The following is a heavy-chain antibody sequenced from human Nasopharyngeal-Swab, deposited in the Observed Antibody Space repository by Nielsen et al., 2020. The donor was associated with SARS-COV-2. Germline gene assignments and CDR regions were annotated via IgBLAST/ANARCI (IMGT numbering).Heavy chain of an antibody. V-gene: IGHV3-48*01. D-gene: IGHD3-3*01. J-gene: IGHJ4*02. CDR2: ISGSSGTI. Sequence: VCQAPGKGLEWVSYISGSSGTINYVDSVKGRFTISRDNAKNSLYLQMNSLRAEDTAVYYCARDSPITIFGVVITTPVDYWGQGTLVTVSS. CDR3: ARDSPITIFGVVITTPVDY.